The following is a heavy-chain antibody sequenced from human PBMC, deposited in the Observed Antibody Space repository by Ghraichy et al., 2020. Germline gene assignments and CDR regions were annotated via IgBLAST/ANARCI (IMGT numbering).Heavy chain of an antibody. D-gene: IGHD6-19*01. CDR1: GFTFSDYS. V-gene: IGHV3-48*02. CDR2: ITASSNKI. CDR3: ARVPYSSGLYGG. J-gene: IGHJ4*02. Sequence: GESLNISCAASGFTFSDYSMNWVRQAPGEGLEWVSHITASSNKIHYAESVQGRFTISRDNAKNSLYLQMNSLRDEDTAVYYCARVPYSSGLYGGWGQGTLVTVSS.